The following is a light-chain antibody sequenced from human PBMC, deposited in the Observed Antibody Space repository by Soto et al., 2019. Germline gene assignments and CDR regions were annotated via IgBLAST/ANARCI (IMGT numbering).Light chain of an antibody. CDR1: ESISSW. CDR3: QQYSDWPPWR. Sequence: DIQMTQSPSTLSASVGDTVTITCRASESISSWLAWYQEKPGKAPNLLIYDASSLESGVPSRFSGSGSGTEITLTISSLQSDDFAVYYCQQYSDWPPWRFGQGTKVDIK. V-gene: IGKV1-5*01. CDR2: DAS. J-gene: IGKJ1*01.